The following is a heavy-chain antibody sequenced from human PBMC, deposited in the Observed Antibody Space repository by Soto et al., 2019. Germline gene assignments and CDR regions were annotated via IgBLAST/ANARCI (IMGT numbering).Heavy chain of an antibody. CDR2: IYYSGST. J-gene: IGHJ4*02. Sequence: SETLSLTCTVSGGSISSYYWSWIRQPPGKGLEWIGYIYYSGSTNYNPSLKSRVTISVDTSKNQFSLKLSSVTAADTAVYYCARGLYDSTYYFDYWGQGTLVTAPQ. CDR1: GGSISSYY. D-gene: IGHD3-22*01. V-gene: IGHV4-59*01. CDR3: ARGLYDSTYYFDY.